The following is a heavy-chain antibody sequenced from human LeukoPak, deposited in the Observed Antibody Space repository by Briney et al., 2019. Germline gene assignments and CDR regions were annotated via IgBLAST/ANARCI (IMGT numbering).Heavy chain of an antibody. CDR3: AKGRGQSYPHYYFDS. CDR2: IRYDGTYK. D-gene: IGHD5-18*01. J-gene: IGHJ4*02. Sequence: GGSLRLSCAASGFTFDKSGMHWVRQAPGKGLEWVAFIRYDGTYKFYTDSVKGRFTVSRDDSKSTLYLQMNSLGPEDTAVYYCAKGRGQSYPHYYFDSWGQGTLVTVSS. V-gene: IGHV3-30*02. CDR1: GFTFDKSG.